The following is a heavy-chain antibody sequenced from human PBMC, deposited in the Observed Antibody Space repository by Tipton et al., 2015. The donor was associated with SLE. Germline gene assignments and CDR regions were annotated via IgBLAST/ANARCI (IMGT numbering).Heavy chain of an antibody. Sequence: TLSLTCFVSGDSISRSYWSWIRQPPGKGLEWIGYVYYSGNTNYNPSLKSRVTISVDTSKNQFSLKMRSVTAADTAVYYCARDGGYSSSWYVEYYYMDVWGKGTTVTVSS. CDR2: VYYSGNT. CDR1: GDSISRSY. J-gene: IGHJ6*03. V-gene: IGHV4-59*01. CDR3: ARDGGYSSSWYVEYYYMDV. D-gene: IGHD6-13*01.